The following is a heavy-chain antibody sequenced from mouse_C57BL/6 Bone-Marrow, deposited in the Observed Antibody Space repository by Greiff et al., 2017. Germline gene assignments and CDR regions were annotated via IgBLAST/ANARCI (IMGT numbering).Heavy chain of an antibody. CDR2: IYPGDGDT. Sequence: QVQLQQSGPELVKPGASVKISCKASGYAFSSSWMNWVKQRPGKGLEWIGRIYPGDGDTNYNGKFKGKATMTADKSSSTAYMQLSSLTSEDSAVYFCASPHERALGYWGHGPSVTVSS. V-gene: IGHV1-82*01. CDR1: GYAFSSSW. J-gene: IGHJ4*01. CDR3: ASPHERALGY.